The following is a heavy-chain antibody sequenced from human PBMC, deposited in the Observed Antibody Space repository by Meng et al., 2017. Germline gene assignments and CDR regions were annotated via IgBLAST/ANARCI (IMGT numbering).Heavy chain of an antibody. J-gene: IGHJ4*02. CDR2: IFSNDEK. CDR3: ARSRRYDFWSGYFTFDY. D-gene: IGHD3-3*01. V-gene: IGHV2-26*01. CDR1: GFSLSNARMG. Sequence: SGPTLVKPTETLTLTCTVSGFSLSNARMGVSWIRQPSGKALEWLAHIFSNDEKSYSTSLKSRLTISKDTSKSQVVLTMTNMDPVDTATYYCARSRRYDFWSGYFTFDYWGQGTLVTVSS.